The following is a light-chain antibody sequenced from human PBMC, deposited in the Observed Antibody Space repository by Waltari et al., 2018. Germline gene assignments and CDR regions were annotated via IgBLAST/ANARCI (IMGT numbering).Light chain of an antibody. J-gene: IGLJ2*01. V-gene: IGLV2-8*01. CDR3: SSYAGSNTV. CDR1: SSDVGGYNY. Sequence: QSALTQPPSASGSPGQSVTISCTGTSSDVGGYNYVSWYQQHPGKAPKLMIYGVSKRPSGVPDRCSGSKSGNTASLTVSGLQAEDEADYYCSSYAGSNTVFGGGTKLTVL. CDR2: GVS.